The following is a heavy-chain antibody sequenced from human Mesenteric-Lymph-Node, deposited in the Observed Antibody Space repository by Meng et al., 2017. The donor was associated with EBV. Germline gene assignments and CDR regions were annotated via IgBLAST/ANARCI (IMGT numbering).Heavy chain of an antibody. D-gene: IGHD2-15*01. Sequence: EVQLVEAGGGLVKPGGSRRLSCAASGFTFSRYSINWVRQAPGKGLEWVSSISYSGSYIYYADPVKGRFTISRDNAKNSLYLQMNSLRAEDTAVYYCARDACSGGTCFSVYFDFWGQGALVTVSA. J-gene: IGHJ4*02. CDR1: GFTFSRYS. CDR3: ARDACSGGTCFSVYFDF. CDR2: ISYSGSYI. V-gene: IGHV3-21*01.